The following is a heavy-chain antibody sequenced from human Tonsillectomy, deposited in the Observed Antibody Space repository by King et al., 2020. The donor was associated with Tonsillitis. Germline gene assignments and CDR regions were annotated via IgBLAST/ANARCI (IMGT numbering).Heavy chain of an antibody. V-gene: IGHV3-7*01. CDR3: ARAHIAVAGHPNSLLSY. CDR2: IHQDGSEK. Sequence: VQLVESGGGLVQPGGSLRLSCAASGFTFSSYWMTWVRQAPGKGLEWVANIHQDGSEKYYVDSVKGRFTISRDNAKNSLYLQMNSLRAEDTAMYYCARAHIAVAGHPNSLLSYWGQGTLVTVSS. CDR1: GFTFSSYW. J-gene: IGHJ4*02. D-gene: IGHD6-19*01.